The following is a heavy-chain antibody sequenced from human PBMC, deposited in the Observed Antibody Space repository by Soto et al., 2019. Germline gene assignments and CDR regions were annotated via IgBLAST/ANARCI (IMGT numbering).Heavy chain of an antibody. Sequence: SETLSLTCAVYGGSFSGYYWSWIRQPPGKGLEWIGEINHSGSTNYNPSLKSRVTISVDTSKNQFSLKLSSVTAADTAVYYCARGGGVVRGIFPLKISTKESTQRANWFDPWGQGTLVTVSS. D-gene: IGHD3-10*01. J-gene: IGHJ5*02. CDR2: INHSGST. V-gene: IGHV4-34*01. CDR3: ARGGGVVRGIFPLKISTKESTQRANWFDP. CDR1: GGSFSGYY.